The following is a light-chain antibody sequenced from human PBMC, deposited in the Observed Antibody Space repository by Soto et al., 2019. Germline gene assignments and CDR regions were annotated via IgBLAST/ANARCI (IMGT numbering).Light chain of an antibody. Sequence: IQLTQSPSSLSASVGDSVTITCRASQGVSRYLSWYQQKPGRAPILLISAASTLQSGVPARFSGSGSGTDFTLSISSLQPEDFATYYCQQIGSYPFTFGPGTKVDIK. V-gene: IGKV1-9*01. J-gene: IGKJ3*01. CDR2: AAS. CDR3: QQIGSYPFT. CDR1: QGVSRY.